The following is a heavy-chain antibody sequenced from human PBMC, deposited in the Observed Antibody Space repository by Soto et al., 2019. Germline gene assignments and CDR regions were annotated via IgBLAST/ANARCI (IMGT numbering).Heavy chain of an antibody. CDR1: GFFFYYYV. Sequence: EVQLLESGGGLVQPGGSLKLSGAVSGFFFYYYVMTWVRQAPVQGREWDSTITDTGTVHTADSVKCRFLISRDMATNTLSLQMDHLRADDTAVYYFAKGAPPTTLKVNNCDAFEYWGQGTLVTVSS. D-gene: IGHD1-20*01. CDR2: ITDTGTV. CDR3: AKGAPPTTLKVNNCDAFEY. V-gene: IGHV3-23*01. J-gene: IGHJ4*02.